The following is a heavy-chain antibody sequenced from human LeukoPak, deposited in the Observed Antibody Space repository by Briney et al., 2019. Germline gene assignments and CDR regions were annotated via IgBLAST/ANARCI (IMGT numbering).Heavy chain of an antibody. CDR3: ARASYDSSGYFLFDY. J-gene: IGHJ4*02. CDR1: GGSISSYY. CDR2: IYYSGST. Sequence: SETLSLTCTVSGGSISSYYWSWIRQPPGKGLEWIGYIYYSGSTNYNPSLKSRVTISVDTSKNQFVLKLSSGTAADTAVYYCARASYDSSGYFLFDYWGQGTLVTVSS. D-gene: IGHD3-22*01. V-gene: IGHV4-59*01.